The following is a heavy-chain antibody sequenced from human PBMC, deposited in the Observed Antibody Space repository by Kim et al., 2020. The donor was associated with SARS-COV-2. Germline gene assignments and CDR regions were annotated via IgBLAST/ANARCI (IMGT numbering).Heavy chain of an antibody. V-gene: IGHV3-23*01. Sequence: GGSLRLSCAASGFTFNSYAMSWVRQAPGKGLEWVSGIRGSGGSTTYADSVKGRFTISRDNSNNTLYLQLDSLRADDTALYYCAKVSSGSSGWFEYFQHWGQGTLVTVSS. CDR2: IRGSGGST. CDR3: AKVSSGSSGWFEYFQH. CDR1: GFTFNSYA. D-gene: IGHD6-19*01. J-gene: IGHJ1*01.